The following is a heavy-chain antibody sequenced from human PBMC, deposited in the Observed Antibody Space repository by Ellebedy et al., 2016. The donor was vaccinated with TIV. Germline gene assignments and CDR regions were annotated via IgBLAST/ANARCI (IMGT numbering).Heavy chain of an antibody. Sequence: GGSLRLSXAASGFTFSSYSMNWVRQAPGKGLEWVSYISSSSSTIYYADSVKGRFTISRDNAKNSLYLQMNSLRDEDTAVYYCASLVTTDYYYMDVWGKGTTVTVSS. CDR2: ISSSSSTI. CDR1: GFTFSSYS. J-gene: IGHJ6*03. D-gene: IGHD4-23*01. CDR3: ASLVTTDYYYMDV. V-gene: IGHV3-48*02.